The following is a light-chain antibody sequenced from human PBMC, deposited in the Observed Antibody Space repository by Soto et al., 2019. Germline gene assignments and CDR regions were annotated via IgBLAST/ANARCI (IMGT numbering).Light chain of an antibody. CDR2: GAS. CDR3: QQYHNAGST. J-gene: IGKJ1*01. CDR1: QSVSNN. Sequence: IVMTQSPATLSVSPGGRASLSCRASQSVSNNLAWYQQKPGQAPRLLIYGASTRAAGIPGRFSGSGSGTEFTLIIRSLQSDDFAFYYCQQYHNAGSTFGQGTKVEI. V-gene: IGKV3-15*01.